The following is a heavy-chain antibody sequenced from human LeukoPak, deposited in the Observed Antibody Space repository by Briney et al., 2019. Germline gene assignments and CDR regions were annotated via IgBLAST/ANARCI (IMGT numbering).Heavy chain of an antibody. Sequence: QPGGSLRLSCAASGFTLRSYWMSWVRQAPGKGLEWVANIKQDGSEKYYVDSVKGRFTISRDNAKNSLYLQMDSLRAEDTAVYYCARDGSLWPLYYFDYWGQGTLVTVSS. CDR1: GFTLRSYW. CDR2: IKQDGSEK. CDR3: ARDGSLWPLYYFDY. J-gene: IGHJ4*02. D-gene: IGHD2-21*01. V-gene: IGHV3-7*05.